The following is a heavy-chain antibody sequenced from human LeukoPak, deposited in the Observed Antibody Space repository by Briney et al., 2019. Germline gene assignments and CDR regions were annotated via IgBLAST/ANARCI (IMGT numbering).Heavy chain of an antibody. Sequence: SETLSLTCTVSGGSISSSSYYWGWIRQPPGKGLEWIGSIYYSGSTYYNPSLKSRVTISVDTSKNQFSLKLSSVTAADTAVYYCASSPTRTYGMDVWGQGTTVTVSS. CDR3: ASSPTRTYGMDV. CDR2: IYYSGST. J-gene: IGHJ6*02. V-gene: IGHV4-39*01. CDR1: GGSISSSSYY.